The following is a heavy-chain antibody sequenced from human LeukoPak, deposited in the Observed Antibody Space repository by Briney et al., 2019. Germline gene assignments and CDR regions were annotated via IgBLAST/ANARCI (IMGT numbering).Heavy chain of an antibody. J-gene: IGHJ5*02. D-gene: IGHD3-10*01. CDR2: IYYSGST. Sequence: SETLSLTCTVSGGSISSSSYYWGWIRQPPGKGLEWIGSIYYSGSTYYNPSLKSRVTISVDTSKNQFSLKLSSVTAADTAVYYCARDRGIDLEETHWFDPWGQGTLVTVSS. CDR3: ARDRGIDLEETHWFDP. CDR1: GGSISSSSYY. V-gene: IGHV4-39*07.